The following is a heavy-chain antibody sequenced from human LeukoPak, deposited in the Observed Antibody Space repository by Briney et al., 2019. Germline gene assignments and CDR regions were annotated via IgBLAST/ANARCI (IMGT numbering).Heavy chain of an antibody. D-gene: IGHD2-8*01. CDR2: IYSGGST. J-gene: IGHJ6*03. CDR3: AREGVGHYYYYYYMDV. CDR1: GFSVSTNY. V-gene: IGHV3-66*01. Sequence: GGSLRLSCAASGFSVSTNYMSWVRQAPGKGLEWVSIIYSGGSTYYADSVKGRFTISRDNSKNTLYLQMNSLRVEDTAVYYCAREGVGHYYYYYYMDVWGKGTTVTLSS.